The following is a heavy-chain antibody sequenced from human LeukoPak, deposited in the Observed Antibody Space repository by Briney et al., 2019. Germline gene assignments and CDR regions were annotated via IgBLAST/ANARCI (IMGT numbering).Heavy chain of an antibody. CDR3: VQWLEYYFDY. Sequence: GGYLRLSCAASGFTFSSYGMHWVRQAPGKGLEWVAFIRYDGSNKYYADSVKGRFTISRDNSKNTLYLQMNSLRAEDTAVYYCVQWLEYYFDYWGQGTLVTVSS. CDR1: GFTFSSYG. V-gene: IGHV3-30*02. D-gene: IGHD6-19*01. CDR2: IRYDGSNK. J-gene: IGHJ4*02.